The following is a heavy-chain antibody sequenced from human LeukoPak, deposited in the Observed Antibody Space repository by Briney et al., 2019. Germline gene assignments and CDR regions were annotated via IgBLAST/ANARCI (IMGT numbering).Heavy chain of an antibody. CDR3: ARQVDSTMALPDY. Sequence: ASVKVSCKASGYTFASYGVTWVRQAPGQGLGWMGWISAYNGNTNYARKFQGRVTMTTDTSTSTAYMELRSLRSGDTAVYYCARQVDSTMALPDYWGQGTLVTVSS. CDR1: GYTFASYG. V-gene: IGHV1-18*01. D-gene: IGHD3-10*01. CDR2: ISAYNGNT. J-gene: IGHJ4*02.